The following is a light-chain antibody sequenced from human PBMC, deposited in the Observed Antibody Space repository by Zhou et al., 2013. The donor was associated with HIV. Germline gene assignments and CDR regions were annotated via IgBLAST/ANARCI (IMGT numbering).Light chain of an antibody. CDR1: QSISSY. CDR3: TTEVTRTPST. V-gene: IGKV1-39*01. J-gene: IGKJ5*01. CDR2: AAS. Sequence: DIQMTQSPSSLSASVGDRVTITCRASQSISSYLNWYQQKPGKAPKLLIYAASSLQSGVPSRFSGSGSGTDFTLTISSLQPEXFATYYCTTEVTRTPSTFGQGT.